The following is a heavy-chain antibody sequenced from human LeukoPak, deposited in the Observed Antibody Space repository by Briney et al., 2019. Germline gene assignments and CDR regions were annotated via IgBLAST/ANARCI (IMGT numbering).Heavy chain of an antibody. D-gene: IGHD3-10*01. V-gene: IGHV1-69*13. CDR1: GGTFSSYA. CDR3: ALNYYGSGIPWSWYFDL. Sequence: GASVKVSCKASGGTFSSYAISWVRQAPGQGLEWMGGIIPIFGTANYAQKFQGRVTITADESTSTAYMELSSLRSEDTAVYYCALNYYGSGIPWSWYFDLWGRGTLVTVSS. J-gene: IGHJ2*01. CDR2: IIPIFGTA.